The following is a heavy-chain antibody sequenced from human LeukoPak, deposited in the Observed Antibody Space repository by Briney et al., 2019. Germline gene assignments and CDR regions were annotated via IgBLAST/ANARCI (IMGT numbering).Heavy chain of an antibody. CDR2: IYIGGST. D-gene: IGHD3-22*01. V-gene: IGHV3-53*01. CDR1: GFTVSSNY. J-gene: IGHJ6*03. Sequence: GGSLRLSCAASGFTVSSNYMSWVRQAPGKGLEWLSVIYIGGSTYYADSVKGRFTISRDNSKNTLYLQINSLRAEDTAVYYCARDQGSVYYDSSGYPYYYYYMDVWGKGTTVTVSS. CDR3: ARDQGSVYYDSSGYPYYYYYMDV.